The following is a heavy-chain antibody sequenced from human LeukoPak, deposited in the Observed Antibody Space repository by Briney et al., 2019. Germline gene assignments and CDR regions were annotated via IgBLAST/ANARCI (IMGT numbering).Heavy chain of an antibody. Sequence: SETLSLTCAVYSGSFSGYYWSWIRQPPGKGLEWIGEINHSGSTNYNPSLKSRVTISVDTSKNQFSLKLSSVTAADTAVYYCARHPRRGLWFAPLNWFDPWGQGTLVTVSS. CDR2: INHSGST. D-gene: IGHD3-10*01. J-gene: IGHJ5*02. V-gene: IGHV4-34*01. CDR1: SGSFSGYY. CDR3: ARHPRRGLWFAPLNWFDP.